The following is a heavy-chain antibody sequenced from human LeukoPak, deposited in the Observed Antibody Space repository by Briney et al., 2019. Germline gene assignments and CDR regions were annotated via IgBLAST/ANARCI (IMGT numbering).Heavy chain of an antibody. CDR1: GFTFSSYA. CDR2: ISGSGGST. CDR3: AKGDTQSYYYDSSGSYYYMDV. D-gene: IGHD3-22*01. V-gene: IGHV3-23*01. J-gene: IGHJ6*03. Sequence: GGSLRLSCAASGFTFSSYAMSWVRQAPGKGLEWVSAISGSGGSTYYADSVKGRFTIPRDNSKNTLYLQMNSLRAEDTAVYYCAKGDTQSYYYDSSGSYYYMDVWGKGTTVTVSS.